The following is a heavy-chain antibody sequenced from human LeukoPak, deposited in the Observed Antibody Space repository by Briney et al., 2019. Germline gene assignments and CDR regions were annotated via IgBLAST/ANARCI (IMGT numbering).Heavy chain of an antibody. V-gene: IGHV3-23*01. D-gene: IGHD2-21*01. CDR3: AKSDCGTIGCKLLNY. J-gene: IGHJ4*02. Sequence: GGSLRLSCAASGFIFSSYAMNWVRQAPGKGLEWVSGISGSGGSTSYSDSVEGRFTISRDNSKNTLYLQMSSLRAEDTALYYCAKSDCGTIGCKLLNYWGQGTLVTVSS. CDR1: GFIFSSYA. CDR2: ISGSGGST.